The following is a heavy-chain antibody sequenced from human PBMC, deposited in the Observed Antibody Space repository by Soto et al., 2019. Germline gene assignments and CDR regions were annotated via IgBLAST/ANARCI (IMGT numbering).Heavy chain of an antibody. J-gene: IGHJ5*01. CDR1: GYTFTSYD. CDR2: MNPNSGNT. Sequence: ASVKVSCKASGYTFTSYDINWVRQATGQGLEWMGWMNPNSGNTGYAQKFQGRVTMTRNTSISTAYMELSSLRSEDTAVYYCARGRVVVVVAATTGWFDSWGQGTLVTVSS. D-gene: IGHD2-15*01. CDR3: ARGRVVVVVAATTGWFDS. V-gene: IGHV1-8*01.